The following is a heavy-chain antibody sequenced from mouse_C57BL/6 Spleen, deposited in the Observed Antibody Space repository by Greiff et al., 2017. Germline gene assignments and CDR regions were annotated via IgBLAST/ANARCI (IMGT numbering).Heavy chain of an antibody. Sequence: VQLQQSGAELVRPGASVTLSCKASGYTFTDYEMHWVKQTPVHGLEWIGAIDPETGGTAYNQKFKGKAILTADKSSSTAYMELRSLTSEDSAVYYCTRYGYSNYGYFDVWGTGTTVTVSS. J-gene: IGHJ1*03. D-gene: IGHD2-5*01. CDR2: IDPETGGT. CDR3: TRYGYSNYGYFDV. V-gene: IGHV1-15*01. CDR1: GYTFTDYE.